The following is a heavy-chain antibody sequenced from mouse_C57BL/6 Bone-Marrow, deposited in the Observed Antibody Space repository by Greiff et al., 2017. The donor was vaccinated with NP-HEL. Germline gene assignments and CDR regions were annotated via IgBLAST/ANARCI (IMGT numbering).Heavy chain of an antibody. D-gene: IGHD1-1*01. CDR2: ISYDGSN. J-gene: IGHJ4*01. CDR3: ARDLRLTTGYAMDY. V-gene: IGHV3-6*01. CDR1: GYSITSGYY. Sequence: EVKLMESGPGLVKPSQSLSLTCSVTGYSITSGYYWNWIRQFPGNKLEWMGYISYDGSNNYNPSLKNRISITRDTSKNQFFLKLNSVTTEDTATYYCARDLRLTTGYAMDYWGQGTSVTVSS.